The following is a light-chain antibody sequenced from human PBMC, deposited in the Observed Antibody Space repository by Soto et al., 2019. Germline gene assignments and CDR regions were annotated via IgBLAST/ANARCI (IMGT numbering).Light chain of an antibody. Sequence: FMLTQPHSVSESPGKTVTISCTRSSGSIASNYVQWYQQRPGSAPTTVIYEDNQRPSGVPDRFSGSIDSSSNSASLTISGLKTEDEADYYCQSYDSNQRWVFGGGTKVTVL. CDR3: QSYDSNQRWV. V-gene: IGLV6-57*03. CDR1: SGSIASNY. J-gene: IGLJ3*02. CDR2: EDN.